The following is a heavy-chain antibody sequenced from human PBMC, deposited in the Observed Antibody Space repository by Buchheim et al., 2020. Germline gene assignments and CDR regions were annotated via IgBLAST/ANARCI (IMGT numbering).Heavy chain of an antibody. CDR2: ITSSGSTT. V-gene: IGHV3-23*01. CDR3: AKYLGRSTQGDKT. Sequence: EVQLLESGGGLVQPGGSLRLSCVASGFTFSNYGMSWVRQAPGKGLDWVSHITSSGSTTYYADSVKGRFTVSRDNSKNPLYLQMNSLRADDTAVYYCAKYLGRSTQGDKTWGQGTL. D-gene: IGHD3-16*01. J-gene: IGHJ5*02. CDR1: GFTFSNYG.